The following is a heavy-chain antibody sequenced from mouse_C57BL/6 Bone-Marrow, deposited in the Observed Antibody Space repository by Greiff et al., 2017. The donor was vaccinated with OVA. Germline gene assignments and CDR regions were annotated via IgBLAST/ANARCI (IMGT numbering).Heavy chain of an antibody. Sequence: VHLVESGPGLVQPSQSLSITCTVSGFSLTSYGVHWVRQSPGKGLEWLGVIWRGGSTAYYAAFISSLSISQDNSTCQVFFNMNSLQADDAAIDYCARNKVYDFDYWGQGTTLTVSS. CDR1: GFSLTSYG. CDR3: ARNKVYDFDY. V-gene: IGHV2-2*01. J-gene: IGHJ2*01. D-gene: IGHD2-14*01. CDR2: IWRGGST.